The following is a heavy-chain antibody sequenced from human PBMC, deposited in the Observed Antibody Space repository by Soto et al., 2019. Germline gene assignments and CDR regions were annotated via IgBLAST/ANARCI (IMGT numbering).Heavy chain of an antibody. V-gene: IGHV4-59*01. CDR1: GVSISSYY. Sequence: SLSLTCTVSGVSISSYYWSWIRQPPGKGLEYIGYIYYTGSTKYNPSLKSRVTISVDTSKNPFSLRLTSMTAADTAVYYCARGDVVVPAAWFDPWGQGSLATVSS. D-gene: IGHD2-2*01. CDR3: ARGDVVVPAAWFDP. CDR2: IYYTGST. J-gene: IGHJ5*02.